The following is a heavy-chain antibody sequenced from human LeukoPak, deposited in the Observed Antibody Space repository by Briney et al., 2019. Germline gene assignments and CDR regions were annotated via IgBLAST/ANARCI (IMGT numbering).Heavy chain of an antibody. CDR3: ARYSSIQLDY. CDR2: IYYSGST. D-gene: IGHD6-19*01. CDR1: GGSISSSSYY. J-gene: IGHJ4*02. V-gene: IGHV4-39*01. Sequence: KPSETLFLTCTVSGGSISSSSYYWGWIRQPPGKGLEWIGSIYYSGSTYYNPSLKSRVTISVDTSKNQFSLKLSSVTAADTAVYYCARYSSIQLDYWGQGTLVTVSP.